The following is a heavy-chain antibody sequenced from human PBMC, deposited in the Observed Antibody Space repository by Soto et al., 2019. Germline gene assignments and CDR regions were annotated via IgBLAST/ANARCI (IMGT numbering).Heavy chain of an antibody. D-gene: IGHD3-3*01. CDR3: AKEVWSGPMDV. J-gene: IGHJ6*02. Sequence: GGSLRLSCAASGFTFNTYNMNWVRHVPGKGLEWVSYISSSSSTIHYADSVEGRFTISRDNAKNSLYLQMSSLRAEDTAVYYCAKEVWSGPMDVWGQGTTVTVSS. CDR2: ISSSSSTI. V-gene: IGHV3-48*01. CDR1: GFTFNTYN.